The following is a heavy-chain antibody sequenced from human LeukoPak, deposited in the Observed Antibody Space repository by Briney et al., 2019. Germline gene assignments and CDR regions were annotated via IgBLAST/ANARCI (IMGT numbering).Heavy chain of an antibody. CDR2: INPNSGGA. J-gene: IGHJ4*02. D-gene: IGHD3-22*01. CDR1: GYTFTVYF. V-gene: IGHV1-2*02. CDR3: ARELNYDSSGYYFDY. Sequence: ASVKVSCKASGYTFTVYFMHWVRQAPGQGLEWMGWINPNSGGANYAQKFQGRVTMTRDTSISTAYMELSRLRSDDTAVYYCARELNYDSSGYYFDYWGQGTLVTVSS.